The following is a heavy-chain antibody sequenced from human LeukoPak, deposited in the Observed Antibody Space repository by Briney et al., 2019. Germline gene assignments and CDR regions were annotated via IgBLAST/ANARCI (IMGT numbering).Heavy chain of an antibody. CDR3: ARRQGCSSTSCPPDY. J-gene: IGHJ4*02. V-gene: IGHV5-51*01. CDR2: IYLGDSDT. Sequence: GEPLKISCRGSGYSSTTYWIGWVRQMPGKGLEWMGIIYLGDSDTRYSPSFQGQVTMSADKSINTAYLQWSSLKASDTAMYYCARRQGCSSTSCPPDYWGQGTLVTVSS. D-gene: IGHD2-2*01. CDR1: GYSSTTYW.